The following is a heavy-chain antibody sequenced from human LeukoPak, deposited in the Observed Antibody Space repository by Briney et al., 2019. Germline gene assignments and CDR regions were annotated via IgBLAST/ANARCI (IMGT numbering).Heavy chain of an antibody. J-gene: IGHJ4*02. Sequence: GGSLRLSCAASGFTFSSYGMHWVRQAPGKGLEWVAVISYDGSNKYYADSVKRRFTISRDNSKNTLYLQMNSLRAEDTAVYYCAKVPYYCSSTSCPADDYWGQGTLVTVSS. V-gene: IGHV3-30*18. CDR1: GFTFSSYG. CDR3: AKVPYYCSSTSCPADDY. CDR2: ISYDGSNK. D-gene: IGHD2-2*01.